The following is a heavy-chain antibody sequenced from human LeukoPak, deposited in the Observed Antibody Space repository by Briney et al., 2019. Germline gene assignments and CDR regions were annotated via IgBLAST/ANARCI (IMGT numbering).Heavy chain of an antibody. V-gene: IGHV1-69*06. CDR2: IIPIFGTA. D-gene: IGHD2-2*01. J-gene: IGHJ3*02. CDR3: ARVAYFSSTSCYFLDI. Sequence: SVKVSCKASGDTFSSSALSWVRQAPGQGLEWMGGIIPIFGTANYTQKFQGRVTITADKSTSTAYMELSSLRSVDTAVYYCARVAYFSSTSCYFLDIWGQGTMVTVSS. CDR1: GDTFSSSA.